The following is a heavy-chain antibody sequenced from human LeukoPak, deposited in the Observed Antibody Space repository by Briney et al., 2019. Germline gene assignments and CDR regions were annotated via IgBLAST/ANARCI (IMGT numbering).Heavy chain of an antibody. CDR2: IIPIFGTA. V-gene: IGHV1-69*01. CDR3: ARRYCSSTSCLGYAFDI. Sequence: SVKVSCKASGGTFSSYAISWVRQAPGQGLEWMGGIIPIFGTANYAQKFQGRVTITADESTSTAYVELSSLRSEDTAVYYCARRYCSSTSCLGYAFDIWGQGTMVTVSS. CDR1: GGTFSSYA. D-gene: IGHD2-2*01. J-gene: IGHJ3*02.